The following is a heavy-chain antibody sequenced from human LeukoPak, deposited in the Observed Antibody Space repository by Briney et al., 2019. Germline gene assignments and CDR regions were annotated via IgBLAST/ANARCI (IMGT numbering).Heavy chain of an antibody. CDR3: ARELRAGYFDY. CDR1: GYSISSGYY. V-gene: IGHV4-38-2*02. CDR2: IYHSGST. D-gene: IGHD1-14*01. J-gene: IGHJ4*02. Sequence: KPSETLSLTCTVSGYSISSGYYWGWIRQPPGKGLEWIGSIYHSGSTYYNPSLKSRVTISVDTSMNQFSLKLSSVTAADTAVYYCARELRAGYFDYWGQGTLVTVSS.